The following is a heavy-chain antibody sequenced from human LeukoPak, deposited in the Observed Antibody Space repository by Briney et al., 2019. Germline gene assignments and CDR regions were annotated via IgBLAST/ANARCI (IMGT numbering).Heavy chain of an antibody. D-gene: IGHD5-12*01. J-gene: IGHJ4*02. V-gene: IGHV1-2*02. CDR3: AREMVEYSGYDLIKSLDY. CDR1: GYTFTGYY. Sequence: ASVKVSCKASGYTFTGYYMHWVRQAPGQGLEWMGWINPNSGGTNYAQRFQGRVTMTSDTSISTAYMEFSRLRSDDTAIYYCAREMVEYSGYDLIKSLDYWGQGTLVTVSS. CDR2: INPNSGGT.